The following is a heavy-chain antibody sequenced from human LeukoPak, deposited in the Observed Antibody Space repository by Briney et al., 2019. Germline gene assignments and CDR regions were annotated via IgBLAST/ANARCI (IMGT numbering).Heavy chain of an antibody. CDR1: GFTFSSYA. J-gene: IGHJ4*02. D-gene: IGHD6-13*01. CDR3: AKDSGYSSSWYGAD. CDR2: ISYDGSNK. Sequence: SGRSLRLSCAASGFTFSSYAMHWVRQAPGKGLEWVAVISYDGSNKYYADSVKGRFTISRDNSKNTLYLQMNSLRAEDTAVYYCAKDSGYSSSWYGADWGQGTLVTVSS. V-gene: IGHV3-30-3*01.